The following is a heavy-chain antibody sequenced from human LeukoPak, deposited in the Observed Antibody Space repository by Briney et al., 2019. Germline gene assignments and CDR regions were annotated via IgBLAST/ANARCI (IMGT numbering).Heavy chain of an antibody. Sequence: GGTLRLSCAASGFTFNTYGMSWVRQAPGKGLEWVSGISGSGGATYYADSVKGRFTISRDNSKNTLYLQINSLRAEDTAVYYCAKDRLPGIVVADRDYWGQGTLVTVSS. CDR1: GFTFNTYG. D-gene: IGHD6-19*01. J-gene: IGHJ4*02. CDR2: ISGSGGAT. CDR3: AKDRLPGIVVADRDY. V-gene: IGHV3-23*01.